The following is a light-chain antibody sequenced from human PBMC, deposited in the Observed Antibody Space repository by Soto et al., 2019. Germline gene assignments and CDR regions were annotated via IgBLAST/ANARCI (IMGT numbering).Light chain of an antibody. Sequence: DIQMTQSPSSLSASVGDRVTITCRASQSISFYLNWYQQKPGKAPKLLIYAASTLQSGVPSRFSGSGSGTDFTLTISCLQSEDFATYYCQQYYSYPQTFGQGTKVDI. CDR2: AAS. CDR1: QSISFY. V-gene: IGKV1-39*01. J-gene: IGKJ1*01. CDR3: QQYYSYPQT.